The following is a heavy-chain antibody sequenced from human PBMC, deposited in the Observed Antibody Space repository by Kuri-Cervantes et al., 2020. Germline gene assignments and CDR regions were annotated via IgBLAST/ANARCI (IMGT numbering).Heavy chain of an antibody. CDR2: INPSGGST. CDR3: ARDGRRKGSADYGDYDYGHYYYGMDV. J-gene: IGHJ6*02. D-gene: IGHD4-17*01. CDR1: GYTFTGYY. Sequence: ASVKVSCKASGYTFTGYYMHWVRQAPGQGLEWMGIINPSGGSTSYAQKFQGRVTITADKSTSTAYMELSSLRSEDTAVYYCARDGRRKGSADYGDYDYGHYYYGMDVWGQGTTVTVSS. V-gene: IGHV1-46*01.